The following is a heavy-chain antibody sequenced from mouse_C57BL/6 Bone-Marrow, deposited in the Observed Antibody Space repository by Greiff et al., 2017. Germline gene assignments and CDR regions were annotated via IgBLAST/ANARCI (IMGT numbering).Heavy chain of an antibody. V-gene: IGHV1-87*01. Sequence: QVQLQQSGPELARPWASVKISCPAFYTFSSRLHFAIRDTNSWMQWVKQGPGQGLGLIGAICPGNGDTSYNQKFKGKATLTAPKSFSTSYMQRSSRTAEDSAVYYCAYYYGSSWGFAYWGQGTLATVSA. J-gene: IGHJ3*01. CDR2: GQGLGLIG. CDR1: YTFSSRLH. CDR3: AEDSAVYYCAYYYGSSWGFAY. D-gene: IGHD1-1*01.